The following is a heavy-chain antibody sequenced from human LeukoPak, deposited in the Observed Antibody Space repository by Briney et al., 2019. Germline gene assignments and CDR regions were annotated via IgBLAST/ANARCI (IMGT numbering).Heavy chain of an antibody. D-gene: IGHD2-8*02. Sequence: SETLSLNCTVSGGSISSYYWSWLRQPPGKGLEWIGYIYYSGSTNYNPSLKSRVTISVDTSKNQFSLKLSSVTAADPAVYYCAREGYGTGFDYWGQGTLVTVSS. CDR3: AREGYGTGFDY. J-gene: IGHJ4*02. CDR2: IYYSGST. V-gene: IGHV4-59*01. CDR1: GGSISSYY.